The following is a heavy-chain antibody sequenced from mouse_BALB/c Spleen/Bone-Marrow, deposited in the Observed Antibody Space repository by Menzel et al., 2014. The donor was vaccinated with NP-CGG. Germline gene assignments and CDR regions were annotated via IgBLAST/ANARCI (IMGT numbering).Heavy chain of an antibody. V-gene: IGHV3-8*02. CDR1: GDSITNAY. CDR3: ARGTGYYFDY. Sequence: ESGPSLVKPSQSLSLTCSVTGDSITNAYWNWIRQFPGNKIDYMGYISYSGNTYYNPTLKSRISITRDTSKNQSYLQLNTVTTEDSATYYCARGTGYYFDYWGQGTTLTVS. CDR2: ISYSGNT. J-gene: IGHJ2*01. D-gene: IGHD3-3*01.